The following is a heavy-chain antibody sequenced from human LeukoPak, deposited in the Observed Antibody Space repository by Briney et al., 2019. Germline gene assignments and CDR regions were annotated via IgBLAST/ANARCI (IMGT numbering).Heavy chain of an antibody. J-gene: IGHJ4*02. CDR2: IYHSGST. CDR3: ARVDVGYGDYGAAIYFDY. D-gene: IGHD4-17*01. V-gene: IGHV4-38-2*02. Sequence: PSETLSLTCTVSGYSISSGYYWGWIRQPPGKGLEWIGSIYHSGSTYYNPSLKSRVTISVDTSKNQFSLKLSSVTAADTAVYYCARVDVGYGDYGAAIYFDYWGQGTLVTVSS. CDR1: GYSISSGYY.